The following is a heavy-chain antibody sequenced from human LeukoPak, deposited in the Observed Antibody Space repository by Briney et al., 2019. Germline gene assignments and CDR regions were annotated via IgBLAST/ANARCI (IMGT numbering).Heavy chain of an antibody. CDR3: ARVWFGSNFDY. D-gene: IGHD3-10*01. CDR1: GFTFDDYA. J-gene: IGHJ4*02. CDR2: ISWNSGSI. V-gene: IGHV3-9*01. Sequence: PGGSLRLSCAASGFTFDDYAMHWVRQAPGKGLEWVSGISWNSGSIGYADSVKGRFTISRDNAKNSLYLQMNSLRAEDTALYYCARVWFGSNFDYWGQGTLVTVSS.